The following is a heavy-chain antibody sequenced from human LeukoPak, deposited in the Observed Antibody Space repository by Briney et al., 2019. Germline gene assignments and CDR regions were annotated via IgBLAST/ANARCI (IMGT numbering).Heavy chain of an antibody. J-gene: IGHJ4*02. D-gene: IGHD6-19*01. CDR3: AKVRSGWSDY. CDR1: GFSFSSYS. CDR2: ISGGST. V-gene: IGHV3-38-3*01. Sequence: GGSLRLSCAGSGFSFSSYSMSWVRQAPGKGLEWVSSISGGSTYYADSRKGRFTISRDNSKNTLYLQMNSLRAEDTAVYYCAKVRSGWSDYWGQGTLVTVSS.